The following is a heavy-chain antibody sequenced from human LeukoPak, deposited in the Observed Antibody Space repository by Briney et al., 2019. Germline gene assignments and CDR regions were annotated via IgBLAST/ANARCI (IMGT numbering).Heavy chain of an antibody. CDR2: INAGNGNT. CDR3: ARDKWLTTTHYFDY. CDR1: GYTFTSYA. J-gene: IGHJ4*02. V-gene: IGHV1-3*03. D-gene: IGHD4-11*01. Sequence: ASVKVSCKASGYTFTSYAMHWVRQAPGQRLEWMGWINAGNGNTKYSQEFQGRVTITRDTSASTAYMELSSLRSEDTAVYYCARDKWLTTTHYFDYWGQGTLVTVSS.